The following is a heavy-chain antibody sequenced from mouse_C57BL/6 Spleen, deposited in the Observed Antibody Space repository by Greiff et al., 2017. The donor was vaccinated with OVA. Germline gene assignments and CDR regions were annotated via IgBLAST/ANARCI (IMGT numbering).Heavy chain of an antibody. D-gene: IGHD1-3*01. V-gene: IGHV1-82*01. CDR3: ARYIRGGMDY. J-gene: IGHJ4*01. Sequence: QVQLQQSGPELMKPGASVKISCKASGYAFSSSWMNWVKQRPGKGLEWIGRIYPGDGDTNYNGKFKGKATLTADKSSSTAYMQLSSLTSEDSAVYFCARYIRGGMDYWGQGTSVTVSS. CDR2: IYPGDGDT. CDR1: GYAFSSSW.